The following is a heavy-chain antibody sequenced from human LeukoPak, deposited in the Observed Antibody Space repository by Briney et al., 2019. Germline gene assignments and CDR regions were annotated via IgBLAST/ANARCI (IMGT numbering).Heavy chain of an antibody. CDR1: GIAVSNNY. CDR2: ISGSGGST. D-gene: IGHD1-26*01. V-gene: IGHV3-23*01. CDR3: AKDPRELPLFDY. Sequence: PGGSLRLSCAASGIAVSNNYMSWVRQAPGKGLEWVSAISGSGGSTYYADSVKGRFTISRDNSKNTLYLQTNSLRAEDTAVYYCAKDPRELPLFDYWGQGTLVTVSS. J-gene: IGHJ4*02.